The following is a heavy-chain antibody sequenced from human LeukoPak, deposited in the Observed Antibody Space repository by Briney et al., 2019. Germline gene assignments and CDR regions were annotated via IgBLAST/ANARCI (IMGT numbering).Heavy chain of an antibody. V-gene: IGHV3-74*01. D-gene: IGHD2/OR15-2a*01. CDR2: INTDGSTT. CDR1: GFFFSTYT. CDR3: AREEYDN. Sequence: GGSLRLSCAASGFFFSTYTMDWVRQAPGKGLVWVSRINTDGSTTNYADSVKGRFTIYRDNAKNTLYLRMNSLRADDTAVYFCAREEYDNWGQGTLVTVSS. J-gene: IGHJ4*02.